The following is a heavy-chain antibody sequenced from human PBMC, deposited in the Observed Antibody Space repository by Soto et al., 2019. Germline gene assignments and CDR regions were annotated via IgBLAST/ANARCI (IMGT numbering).Heavy chain of an antibody. CDR2: LNEDGSFT. Sequence: GGSLRLSCEASEFTFSSYWMHWVRQVPGKGLVWVSRLNEDGSFTTYADSVKGRFTISRDNAKKTLYLQMNSLRAEDTAVYYCARDLSGRADVWGQGTTVTVSS. J-gene: IGHJ6*02. V-gene: IGHV3-74*01. D-gene: IGHD3-10*01. CDR3: ARDLSGRADV. CDR1: EFTFSSYW.